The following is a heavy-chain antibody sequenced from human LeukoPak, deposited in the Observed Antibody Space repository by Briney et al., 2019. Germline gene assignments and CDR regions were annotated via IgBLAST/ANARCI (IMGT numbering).Heavy chain of an antibody. CDR2: ISSSSSYI. D-gene: IGHD6-19*01. V-gene: IGHV3-21*01. CDR1: GFTFSRYS. CDR3: ARAVAATGNYYYYMDV. J-gene: IGHJ6*03. Sequence: GGSLRLSCAASGFTFSRYSMNWVRQAPGKGLEWVSSISSSSSYIYYADSVKGRFTISRDNAKNSLYLQMNSLRAEDTAVYYCARAVAATGNYYYYMDVWGKGTTVTVSS.